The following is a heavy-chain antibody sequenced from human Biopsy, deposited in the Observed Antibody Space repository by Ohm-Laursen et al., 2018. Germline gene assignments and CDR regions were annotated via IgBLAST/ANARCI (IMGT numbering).Heavy chain of an antibody. D-gene: IGHD2-15*01. Sequence: SQTLSLTCTVSGGSISSNYYYWGWIRQPPGKGLEWIGSIYYRGNTNHNPSLKSRVTISVDTSKNQFSLKLSSATAADTAVFYCARHGSQGYCTGGSCVDYWGQGALVTVSS. J-gene: IGHJ4*02. CDR2: IYYRGNT. CDR1: GGSISSNYYY. V-gene: IGHV4-39*01. CDR3: ARHGSQGYCTGGSCVDY.